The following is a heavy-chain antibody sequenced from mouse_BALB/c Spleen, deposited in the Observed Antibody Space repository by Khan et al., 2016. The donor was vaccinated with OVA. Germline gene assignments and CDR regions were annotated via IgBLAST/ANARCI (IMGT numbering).Heavy chain of an antibody. D-gene: IGHD1-2*01. J-gene: IGHJ2*01. V-gene: IGHV3-2*02. CDR1: GYSITSGYG. Sequence: EVQLQESGPGLVKPSQSLSLTCTVTGYSITSGYGWNWIRQFPGNKLECIGYISYSGSTNYYPSLKSRISITRDTSKNQFFLQLNSVTTEDTATYYSARTARIKYWGQGTTLTVSS. CDR2: ISYSGST. CDR3: ARTARIKY.